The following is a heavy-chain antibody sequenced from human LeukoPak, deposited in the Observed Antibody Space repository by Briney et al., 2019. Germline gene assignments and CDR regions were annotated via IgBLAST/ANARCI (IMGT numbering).Heavy chain of an antibody. J-gene: IGHJ4*02. CDR3: ARGCCSSTSCPNDY. CDR1: GYTFTSYG. D-gene: IGHD2-2*01. V-gene: IGHV1-18*01. CDR2: ITAYNGNT. Sequence: ASVKVSCKASGYTFTSYGISWVRQAPGQGLEWMGWITAYNGNTNFAQKLQGRVTMTTDTSTSTAYMELRSLRSDDTAVYYCARGCCSSTSCPNDYWGQGTLVTVSS.